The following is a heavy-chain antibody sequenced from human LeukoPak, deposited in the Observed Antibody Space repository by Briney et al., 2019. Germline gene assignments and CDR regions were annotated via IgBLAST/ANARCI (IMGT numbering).Heavy chain of an antibody. CDR2: IHNSGST. Sequence: PSETLSLTCTVSGCSVSSGSYYWSWIRQPPGKGLEWIGFIHNSGSTKYNPSLMSRVTISVDTSKNQFSLKLSSVTAAETAVYYCARGGASSIPFDPWGQGTLVTVSS. CDR1: GCSVSSGSYY. D-gene: IGHD2-2*01. V-gene: IGHV4-61*01. CDR3: ARGGASSIPFDP. J-gene: IGHJ5*02.